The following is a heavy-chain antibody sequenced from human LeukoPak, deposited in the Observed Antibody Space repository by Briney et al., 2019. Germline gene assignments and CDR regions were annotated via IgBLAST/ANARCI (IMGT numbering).Heavy chain of an antibody. J-gene: IGHJ4*02. CDR2: ISGSGGST. D-gene: IGHD4-23*01. CDR3: AKFAASDTLSGNYPPDFDY. V-gene: IGHV3-23*01. Sequence: GRSLRLSCAASGFTFSSYAMSWVRQPPGKGLEWVSAISGSGGSTYCADSVKGRFTISRDNSKNTLYLQMNSLRAEDTAVYYCAKFAASDTLSGNYPPDFDYWGQGTLVTVSS. CDR1: GFTFSSYA.